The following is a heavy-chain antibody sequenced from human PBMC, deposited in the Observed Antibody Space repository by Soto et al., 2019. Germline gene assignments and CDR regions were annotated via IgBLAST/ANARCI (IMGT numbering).Heavy chain of an antibody. CDR3: AREAGEYSSGRWDYGMDV. V-gene: IGHV6-1*01. J-gene: IGHJ6*02. CDR2: TYYRSKWYN. CDR1: GDSVSSNSAA. Sequence: SQTLSLTCAISGDSVSSNSAAWNWIRQSPSRSLEWLGRTYYRSKWYNDYAVSVKSRITINPDTSKNQFSLQLNSVTPEDTAVFYFAREAGEYSSGRWDYGMDVWGQGTTVTVAS. D-gene: IGHD6-19*01.